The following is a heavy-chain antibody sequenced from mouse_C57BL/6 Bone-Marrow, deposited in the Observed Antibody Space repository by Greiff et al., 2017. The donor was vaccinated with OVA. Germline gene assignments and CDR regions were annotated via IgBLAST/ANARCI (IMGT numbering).Heavy chain of an antibody. D-gene: IGHD6-2*01. CDR2: ISSGGSYT. Sequence: EVKVVESGGGLVKPGGSLKLSCAASGFTFSSYGMSWVRQTPDKRLEWVATISSGGSYTYYPDSVKGRFTISRDNAKNTLYLQMSSLKSEDTAMYYCARHYVSAWFAHWGQGTLVTVSA. J-gene: IGHJ3*01. CDR3: ARHYVSAWFAH. CDR1: GFTFSSYG. V-gene: IGHV5-6*03.